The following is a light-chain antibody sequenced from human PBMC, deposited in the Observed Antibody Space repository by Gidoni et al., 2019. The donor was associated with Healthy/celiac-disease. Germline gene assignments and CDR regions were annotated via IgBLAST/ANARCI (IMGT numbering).Light chain of an antibody. Sequence: QSALTQPASVSVSPGQSITISCTGTSSDVGGYNYFSWYQQHPGKAPKLMIYDVSNRPSGVSNRFSGSKSGNTASLTISGLQAEDEADYYCSSYTSSSTIFVFGTGTKVTVL. CDR2: DVS. CDR1: SSDVGGYNY. J-gene: IGLJ1*01. CDR3: SSYTSSSTIFV. V-gene: IGLV2-14*01.